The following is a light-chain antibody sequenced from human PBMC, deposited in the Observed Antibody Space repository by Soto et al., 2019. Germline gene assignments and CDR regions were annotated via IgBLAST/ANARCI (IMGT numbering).Light chain of an antibody. CDR2: ENN. CDR1: SSNIGNNY. V-gene: IGLV1-51*02. Sequence: QSVLTQPPSVSAAPGQKVTISCSGSSSNIGNNYVSWYQQLPGTAPKLLIYENNKRPSGIPDRFSSSKSGTSATLGITGLQTGDEADYYCGTWDSSLSASYVFGTGTKVTVL. CDR3: GTWDSSLSASYV. J-gene: IGLJ1*01.